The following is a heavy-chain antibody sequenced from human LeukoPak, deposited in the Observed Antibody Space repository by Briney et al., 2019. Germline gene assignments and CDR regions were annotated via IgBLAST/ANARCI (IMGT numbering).Heavy chain of an antibody. V-gene: IGHV3-64*02. D-gene: IGHD4-17*01. CDR2: ISTNGGST. J-gene: IGHJ4*02. CDR1: GFTFSSYA. Sequence: GGSLRLSCAASGFTFSSYAMHWVRQAPGKGPEYVSAISTNGGSTYYADSVKGRFIISRDNSKNTLYLQMGSLRAEDVAVYYCARATNYGAYDVWGQGTLVTVSS. CDR3: ARATNYGAYDV.